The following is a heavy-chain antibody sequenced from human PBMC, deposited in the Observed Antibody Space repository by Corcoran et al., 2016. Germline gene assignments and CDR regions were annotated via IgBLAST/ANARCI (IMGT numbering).Heavy chain of an antibody. J-gene: IGHJ4*02. CDR3: ASGRAGYSSGWPFDY. D-gene: IGHD6-19*01. CDR1: GFTVSSNY. V-gene: IGHV3-53*01. Sequence: EVQLVESGGGLIQPGGYLRLSCAASGFTVSSNYMSWVRQAPGKGLEWVSVIYSGGSTYYADSVKGRFTISRDNSKNTLYLQMNSLRAEDTAVYYCASGRAGYSSGWPFDYWGQGTLVTVSS. CDR2: IYSGGST.